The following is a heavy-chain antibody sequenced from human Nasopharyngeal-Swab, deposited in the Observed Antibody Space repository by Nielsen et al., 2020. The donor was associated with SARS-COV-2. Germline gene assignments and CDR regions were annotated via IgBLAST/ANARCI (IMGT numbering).Heavy chain of an antibody. CDR3: ARYYREGSGYLYYGMDV. CDR2: INAGNGNT. J-gene: IGHJ6*02. CDR1: GYTFTSYA. Sequence: ASVKVSCKASGYTFTSYAMHWVRQAPGQSLEWMGWINAGNGNTKYSQKFQGRVTITRDTSASTAYMELSSLRSEDMAVYYCARYYREGSGYLYYGMDVWGQGTTVTVSS. V-gene: IGHV1-3*01. D-gene: IGHD3-22*01.